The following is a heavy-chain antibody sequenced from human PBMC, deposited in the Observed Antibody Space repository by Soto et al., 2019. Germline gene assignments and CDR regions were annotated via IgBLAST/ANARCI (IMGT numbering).Heavy chain of an antibody. J-gene: IGHJ4*02. D-gene: IGHD1-20*01. CDR1: GFSLSTSGVG. CDR3: AHRRAYNNFWSWGDFDY. Sequence: QITLEESGPTLVKPTQTLTLTCIFSGFSLSTSGVGVGWIRQPPGQALEWLALIYWDDDKRYSPSLWSRLTITKXXSXNXXVLTMTNMDPVDTATYYCAHRRAYNNFWSWGDFDYWGQGTLVTVSS. V-gene: IGHV2-5*02. CDR2: IYWDDDK.